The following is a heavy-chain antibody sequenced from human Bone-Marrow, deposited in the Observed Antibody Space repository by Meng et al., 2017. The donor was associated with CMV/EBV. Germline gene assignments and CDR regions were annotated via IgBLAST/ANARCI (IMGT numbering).Heavy chain of an antibody. CDR3: AKDMRDGHDYGDYITYLSGMDV. J-gene: IGHJ6*02. D-gene: IGHD4-17*01. CDR2: IYNEFSST. V-gene: IGHV3-23*03. CDR1: GFTFSSYA. Sequence: GGSLRLCCAPPGFTFSSYAMSWVRQAAGKGLEWVSVIYNEFSSTYYTDSVKGRFTISRDNSKNTLYLQMNSLRAEDTAVYFCAKDMRDGHDYGDYITYLSGMDVWGQGTTVTVSS.